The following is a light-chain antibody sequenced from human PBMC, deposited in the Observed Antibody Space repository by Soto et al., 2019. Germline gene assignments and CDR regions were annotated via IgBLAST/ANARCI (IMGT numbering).Light chain of an antibody. J-gene: IGKJ1*01. Sequence: IVLTQSPATLSLSPGERATLSCRASQSVSSNHLAWYQQRPGQAPRLLIYDASSRATGVPDRFSGSGSGTDFTLTISRLEPEDFAVYYCHQYGGSPGTLGQGTKVDIK. CDR3: HQYGGSPGT. V-gene: IGKV3-20*01. CDR2: DAS. CDR1: QSVSSNH.